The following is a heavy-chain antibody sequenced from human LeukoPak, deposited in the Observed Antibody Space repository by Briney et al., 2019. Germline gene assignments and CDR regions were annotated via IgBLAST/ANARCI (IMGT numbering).Heavy chain of an antibody. Sequence: PGGSLRLSCAASGFTVSGNYTSWVRQAPGKGLEWVSLLYSGGSTYYADSVKGRFSISRDNSKNTLYLQMNSLRAEDTAVYYCASRDKGYYYGMDVWGQGTTVTVSS. CDR2: LYSGGST. J-gene: IGHJ6*02. D-gene: IGHD5-24*01. CDR1: GFTVSGNY. CDR3: ASRDKGYYYGMDV. V-gene: IGHV3-66*01.